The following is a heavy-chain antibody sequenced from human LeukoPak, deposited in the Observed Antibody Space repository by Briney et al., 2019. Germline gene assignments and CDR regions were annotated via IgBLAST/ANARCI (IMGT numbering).Heavy chain of an antibody. CDR2: ISSSGSTI. CDR3: ARGDCSGGSCYSFGYYMDV. D-gene: IGHD2-15*01. Sequence: GGSLRLSCAASGFTFSDYYMSWIRQAPGKGLEWVSYISSSGSTIYYADSVKGRFTISRGNAKNSLYLQMNSLRAEDTAVYYCARGDCSGGSCYSFGYYMDVWGKGTTVTVSS. CDR1: GFTFSDYY. V-gene: IGHV3-11*01. J-gene: IGHJ6*03.